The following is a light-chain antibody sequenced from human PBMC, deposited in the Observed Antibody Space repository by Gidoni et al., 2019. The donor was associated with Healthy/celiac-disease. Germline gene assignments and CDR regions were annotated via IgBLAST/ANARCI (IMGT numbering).Light chain of an antibody. CDR1: QDISNY. V-gene: IGKV1-33*01. Sequence: DIQLIQSPSSLSASAGDRVTITCQASQDISNYLNWYQQKPGKAPKLLIYDASNLETGVPSRFSGSGSGTDFTFTISSLQPEDIATYYCQQYDNLPRTFXXXTKLEIK. CDR3: QQYDNLPRT. J-gene: IGKJ2*01. CDR2: DAS.